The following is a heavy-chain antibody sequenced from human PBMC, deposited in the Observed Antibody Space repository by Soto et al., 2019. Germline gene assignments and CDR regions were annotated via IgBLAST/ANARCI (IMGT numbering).Heavy chain of an antibody. V-gene: IGHV1-58*01. CDR2: IVVGSGNT. D-gene: IGHD6-6*01. CDR3: AADLESIAARRNHGKHYYYYGMDV. Sequence: SVKVSCKASGFTFTSSAVQWVRQARGQRLEWIGWIVVGSGNTNYAQKFQERVTITRDMSTSTAYMELSSLRSGDTAVYYCAADLESIAARRNHGKHYYYYGMDVWGQGTTVTVSS. CDR1: GFTFTSSA. J-gene: IGHJ6*02.